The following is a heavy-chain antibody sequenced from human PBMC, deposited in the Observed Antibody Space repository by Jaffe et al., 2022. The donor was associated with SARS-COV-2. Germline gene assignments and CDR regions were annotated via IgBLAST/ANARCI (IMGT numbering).Heavy chain of an antibody. Sequence: QVTLRESGPALVKPTQTLTLTCTFSGFSLSTSGMCVSWIRQPPGKALEWLALIDWDDDKYYSTSLKTRLTISKDTSKNQVVLTMTNMDPVDTATYYCARLSRGGELLRGAFDIWGQGTMVTVSS. CDR1: GFSLSTSGMC. CDR2: IDWDDDK. J-gene: IGHJ3*02. V-gene: IGHV2-70*01. D-gene: IGHD1-26*01. CDR3: ARLSRGGELLRGAFDI.